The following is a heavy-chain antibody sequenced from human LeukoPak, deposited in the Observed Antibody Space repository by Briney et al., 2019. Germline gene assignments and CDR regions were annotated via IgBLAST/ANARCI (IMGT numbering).Heavy chain of an antibody. Sequence: AGGSLRLSCAASGFTFSSYSRNWVRQAPGKGLEWVSSISSSSSYIYYADSVKGRFTISRDNAKNSLYLQMNSLRAEDTAVYYCARSVVTAIGDYWGQGTLVTVSS. V-gene: IGHV3-21*01. CDR3: ARSVVTAIGDY. CDR2: ISSSSSYI. J-gene: IGHJ4*02. CDR1: GFTFSSYS. D-gene: IGHD2-21*02.